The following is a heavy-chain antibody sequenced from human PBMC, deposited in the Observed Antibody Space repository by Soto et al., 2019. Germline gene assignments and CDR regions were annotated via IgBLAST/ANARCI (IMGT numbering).Heavy chain of an antibody. J-gene: IGHJ5*02. CDR3: ARDRFDVGATNWFDP. CDR2: ISAYNGNT. Sequence: QVQLVQSGAEVKKPGASVKVSCKASGYTVTSYGISWVQQAPGQGLEWMGWISAYNGNTNYAQKLQGRVTMTTDTSTSTAYMELRSLRSDDTAVYYCARDRFDVGATNWFDPWGQGTLVTVSS. V-gene: IGHV1-18*01. D-gene: IGHD1-26*01. CDR1: GYTVTSYG.